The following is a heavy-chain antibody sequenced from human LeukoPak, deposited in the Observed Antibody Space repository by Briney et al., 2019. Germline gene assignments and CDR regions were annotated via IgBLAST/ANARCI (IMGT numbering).Heavy chain of an antibody. Sequence: GGSLRLSCAASGFIFSGYTMNWVRQAPGKGLEWVSSISSSSRYIYYADSVKGRFTISRDNAKNSLYLQMNGLRAEDTAVYYCARDPELGYCSSTSCPIDYWGQGTLVTVSS. V-gene: IGHV3-21*01. CDR2: ISSSSRYI. CDR3: ARDPELGYCSSTSCPIDY. CDR1: GFIFSGYT. J-gene: IGHJ4*02. D-gene: IGHD2-2*01.